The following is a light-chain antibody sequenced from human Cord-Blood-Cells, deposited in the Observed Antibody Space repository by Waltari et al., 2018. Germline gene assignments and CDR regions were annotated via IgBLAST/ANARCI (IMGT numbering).Light chain of an antibody. CDR3: QSYDSSLSGYVV. Sequence: QSVLTQPPSVSGAPGQRVTISCTGSSSNIGAGYDVHWYQQLPGTAPKLLSYGNSSRPSGVPDRLSGSKSGTSASLAITGLQAEDEADYYCQSYDSSLSGYVVFGGGTKLTVL. J-gene: IGLJ2*01. CDR1: SSNIGAGYD. V-gene: IGLV1-40*01. CDR2: GNS.